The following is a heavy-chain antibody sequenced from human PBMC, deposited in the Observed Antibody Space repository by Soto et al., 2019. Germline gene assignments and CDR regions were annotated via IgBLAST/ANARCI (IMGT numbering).Heavy chain of an antibody. V-gene: IGHV3-23*01. D-gene: IGHD4-17*01. J-gene: IGHJ5*01. CDR3: AKDLSRWPHYAFDS. CDR2: ISTNGDTA. Sequence: GGSLRLSCAASGFTFENYAMHWVRQGPGKGLEWVSGISTNGDTANYADSVKGRFTISRDNSKNALYMQMNGLRPEDTAVYYCAKDLSRWPHYAFDSWGQGTLVTVSS. CDR1: GFTFENYA.